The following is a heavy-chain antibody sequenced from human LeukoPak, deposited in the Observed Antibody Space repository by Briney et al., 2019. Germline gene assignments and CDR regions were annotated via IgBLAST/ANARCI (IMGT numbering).Heavy chain of an antibody. V-gene: IGHV5-10-1*01. CDR3: ARGNYYDRSHYYHWYFGL. D-gene: IGHD3-22*01. Sequence: GASMQISSKASGYGFTMCWISWLRRMPGTGLEWMGRIDPSDSYTKYSTSFQGHVTISTDKSTSTSYLEWSSLKASDTAMYYCARGNYYDRSHYYHWYFGLWGRGTLVTVSS. CDR2: IDPSDSYT. J-gene: IGHJ2*01. CDR1: GYGFTMCW.